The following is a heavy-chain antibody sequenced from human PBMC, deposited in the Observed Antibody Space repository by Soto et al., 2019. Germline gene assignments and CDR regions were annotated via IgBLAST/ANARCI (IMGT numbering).Heavy chain of an antibody. CDR2: ISAYTDNP. D-gene: IGHD3-3*01. CDR1: GYTFTNYG. Sequence: QVQLVQSGGEVKKPGASVKVSCKASGYTFTNYGVTWVRQAPGQGLEWMGWISAYTDNPNYAQKFQGRVTKTIDTSTTTAYMDLRSLTSDDTAVYYCARVIRGAEAWFGPWGQGTLVTVSS. J-gene: IGHJ5*02. CDR3: ARVIRGAEAWFGP. V-gene: IGHV1-18*01.